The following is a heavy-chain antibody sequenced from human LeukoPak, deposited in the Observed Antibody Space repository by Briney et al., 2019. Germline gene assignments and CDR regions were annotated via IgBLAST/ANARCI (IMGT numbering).Heavy chain of an antibody. Sequence: PGRSLRLSCAASGFNFITAAMTWVRQAPGKGLEWVSLIGSSGGSTYYADSVKGRFTISRDNFNHTLSLQMNSLRVEDTAIYYCVKDIQLSTWGLGTMVTVSS. CDR2: IGSSGGST. CDR3: VKDIQLST. D-gene: IGHD5-24*01. J-gene: IGHJ3*01. V-gene: IGHV3-23*01. CDR1: GFNFITAA.